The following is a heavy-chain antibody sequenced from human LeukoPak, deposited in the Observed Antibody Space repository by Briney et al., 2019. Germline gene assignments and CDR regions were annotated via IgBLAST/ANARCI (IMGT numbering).Heavy chain of an antibody. D-gene: IGHD2-15*01. CDR2: IHPDDSDT. V-gene: IGHV5-51*01. J-gene: IGHJ4*02. Sequence: GESRNISCKGSGYTFPSYWIGWVRQMPGKGLEWMGIIHPDDSDTRYSPSFQGQVTISADKSISTAYLQWSSLKASDTAMYYCARRYCSGRNCYYFDYWGQGTLFTVPS. CDR1: GYTFPSYW. CDR3: ARRYCSGRNCYYFDY.